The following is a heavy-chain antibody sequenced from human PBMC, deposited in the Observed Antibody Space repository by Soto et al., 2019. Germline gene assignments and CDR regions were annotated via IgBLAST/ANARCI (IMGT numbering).Heavy chain of an antibody. CDR3: VSLAYFGVVKPLYYYYYGMDV. CDR2: ISAYNGNT. CDR1: GYTFTSYG. J-gene: IGHJ6*02. Sequence: ASVKVSWKASGYTFTSYGISWVRQAPGQGLERMGWISAYNGNTNYAQKLKGRVTMTTDTSTSTAYMELRSLRSDDTAVYYCVSLAYFGVVKPLYYYYYGMDVWGQGTTVTVSS. V-gene: IGHV1-18*01. D-gene: IGHD3-3*01.